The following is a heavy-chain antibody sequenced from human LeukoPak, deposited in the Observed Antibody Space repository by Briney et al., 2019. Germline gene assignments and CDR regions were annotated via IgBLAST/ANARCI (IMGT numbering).Heavy chain of an antibody. Sequence: RESLKISCKGSGYSFTSYWIGWVRQMPGKGLEWMGIIYPGDSDTRYSPSFQGQVTISADKSISTAYLQWSSLKASDTAMYYCARIPEQQLGPNFYGMDVWGQGTTVTVSS. CDR2: IYPGDSDT. CDR3: ARIPEQQLGPNFYGMDV. CDR1: GYSFTSYW. D-gene: IGHD6-13*01. J-gene: IGHJ6*02. V-gene: IGHV5-51*01.